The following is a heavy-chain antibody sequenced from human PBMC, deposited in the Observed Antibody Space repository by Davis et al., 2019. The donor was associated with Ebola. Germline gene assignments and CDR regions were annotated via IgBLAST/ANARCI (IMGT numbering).Heavy chain of an antibody. Sequence: ASVKASCKASGYTFTNYGISWVRQAPGQGLEWMGWVSTATSNTDSIEKVQGRVTMTTDTSTSTAYMELRNLRSDDTAVYYCARGDLAAAGIDYWGQGTLVTVSS. V-gene: IGHV1-18*01. J-gene: IGHJ4*02. CDR3: ARGDLAAAGIDY. CDR2: VSTATSNT. D-gene: IGHD6-13*01. CDR1: GYTFTNYG.